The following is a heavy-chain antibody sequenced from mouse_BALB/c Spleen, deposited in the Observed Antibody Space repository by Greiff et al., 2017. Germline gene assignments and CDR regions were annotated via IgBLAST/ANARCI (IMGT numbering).Heavy chain of an antibody. CDR2: IDPENGNT. V-gene: IGHV14-1*02. Sequence: VQLQQSGAELVRPGALVKLSCKASGFNIKDYYMHWVKQRPEQGLEWIGWIDPENGNTIYDPKFQGKASITADTSSNTAYLQLSSLTSEDTAVYYCARGGGLRRGYYFDYWGQGTTLTVSS. CDR1: GFNIKDYY. CDR3: ARGGGLRRGYYFDY. J-gene: IGHJ2*01. D-gene: IGHD2-2*01.